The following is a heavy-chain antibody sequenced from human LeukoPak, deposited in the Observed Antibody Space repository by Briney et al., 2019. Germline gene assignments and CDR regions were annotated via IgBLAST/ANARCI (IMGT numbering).Heavy chain of an antibody. D-gene: IGHD6-13*01. Sequence: GGSLRLSCAASGFTFSSYSMNWVRQAPGKGLEWVSYISSSSSTIYYADSVKGRFTISRDNAKNSLYLQMNSLRAEDTAVYYCARDYSSSWYYFDHWGQGTLVTVSS. V-gene: IGHV3-48*04. CDR1: GFTFSSYS. CDR3: ARDYSSSWYYFDH. CDR2: ISSSSSTI. J-gene: IGHJ4*02.